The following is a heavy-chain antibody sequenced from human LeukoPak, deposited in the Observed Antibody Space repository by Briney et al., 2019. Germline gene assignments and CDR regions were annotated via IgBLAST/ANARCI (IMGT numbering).Heavy chain of an antibody. J-gene: IGHJ4*02. Sequence: PGGSLRLSCAASGFTFSSYGMHWVRQAPGKGLEWVAFIRYDGSNKNYANSVKGRFTISRDDSKNTLYLHMNSLRPEDTAVYYCAKDRIILPAATSLDSWGQGTLVTVSS. CDR1: GFTFSSYG. CDR3: AKDRIILPAATSLDS. CDR2: IRYDGSNK. D-gene: IGHD2-2*01. V-gene: IGHV3-30*02.